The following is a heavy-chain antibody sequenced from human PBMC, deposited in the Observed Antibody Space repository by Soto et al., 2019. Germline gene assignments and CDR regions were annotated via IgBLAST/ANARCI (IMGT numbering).Heavy chain of an antibody. D-gene: IGHD3-16*01. CDR2: IYYSGST. Sequence: QVQLQESGPGLVKPSETLSLTCTVSGGSISSYYWSWIRQPPGKGLEWIGYIYYSGSTNYNPSLKSRVTLSVDTSKNECSLKLSSVTAADTAVYYCARAWGEAFDSWGQGTLVTVSS. CDR1: GGSISSYY. J-gene: IGHJ4*02. CDR3: ARAWGEAFDS. V-gene: IGHV4-59*01.